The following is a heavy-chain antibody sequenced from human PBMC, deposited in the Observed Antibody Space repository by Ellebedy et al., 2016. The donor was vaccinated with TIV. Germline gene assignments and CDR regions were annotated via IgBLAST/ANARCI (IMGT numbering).Heavy chain of an antibody. CDR2: INQDGSEK. J-gene: IGHJ3*02. CDR3: ATDGGYGDYLSPTHAFVI. V-gene: IGHV3-7*01. Sequence: GESLKISCAASRFSFRSYWMSWVRQAPGKGLEWVANINQDGSEKHYVDPVKGRFTISRDNAKNSLYLQMNSLRVEDTAVYYCATDGGYGDYLSPTHAFVIWGQGTMVTVSS. CDR1: RFSFRSYW. D-gene: IGHD4-17*01.